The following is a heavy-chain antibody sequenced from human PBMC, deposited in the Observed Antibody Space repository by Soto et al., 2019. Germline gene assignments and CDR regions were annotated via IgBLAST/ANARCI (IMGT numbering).Heavy chain of an antibody. CDR1: GFTFSSYA. CDR3: AKYSLVAAAMSELSGYYFDY. V-gene: IGHV3-23*01. D-gene: IGHD2-2*01. J-gene: IGHJ4*02. Sequence: PGGSLRLSCAASGFTFSSYAMSWVRQAPGKGLEWVSAISGSGGSTYCADSVKGRFTISRDNSKNTLYLQMNSLRAEDTAVYYCAKYSLVAAAMSELSGYYFDYWGQGTLVTVSS. CDR2: ISGSGGST.